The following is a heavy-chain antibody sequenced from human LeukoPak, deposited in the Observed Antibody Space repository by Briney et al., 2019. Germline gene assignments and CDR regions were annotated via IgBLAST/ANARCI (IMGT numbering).Heavy chain of an antibody. V-gene: IGHV1-8*01. CDR3: ARYSGRWLYKKSLDY. CDR1: GYTFTSYD. CDR2: MNPNSGNT. D-gene: IGHD3-22*01. Sequence: GASVKVSCKASGYTFTSYDINWVQQATGQGLEWMGWMNPNSGNTGYAQKFQGRVTMTRNTSISTAYMELSSLRSEDTAVYYCARYSGRWLYKKSLDYWGQGTLVTVSS. J-gene: IGHJ4*02.